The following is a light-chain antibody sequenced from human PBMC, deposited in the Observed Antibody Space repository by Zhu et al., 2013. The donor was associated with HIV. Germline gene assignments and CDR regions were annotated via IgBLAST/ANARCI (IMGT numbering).Light chain of an antibody. V-gene: IGLV3-21*03. CDR2: DDS. Sequence: SYELTQPPSVSVAPGKTATITCGGNNIGSASVHWYQQKPGQAPVLVIYDDSDRPSGIPERFSGSNSGNTATLTISRVEAGDEADYYCQVWDIGDHSRVFGTGTKVTVL. J-gene: IGLJ1*01. CDR3: QVWDIGDHSRV. CDR1: NIGSAS.